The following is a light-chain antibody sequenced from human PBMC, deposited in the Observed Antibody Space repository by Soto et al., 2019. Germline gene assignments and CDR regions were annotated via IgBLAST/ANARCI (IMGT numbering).Light chain of an antibody. CDR2: AAS. J-gene: IGKJ4*01. V-gene: IGKV1-17*01. Sequence: DIQMTQSPSSLSASVEEGFTFIARASKALEMDLGWYQQKPGKAPKRLIYAASSLQSGVPSRFSGSGSGTEFTLTISSLQPEDFATYYCLQHNSYPFTFGGGTKVEIK. CDR1: KALEMD. CDR3: LQHNSYPFT.